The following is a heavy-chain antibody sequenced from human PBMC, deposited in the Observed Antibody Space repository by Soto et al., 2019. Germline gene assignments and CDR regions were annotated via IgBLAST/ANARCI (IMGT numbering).Heavy chain of an antibody. J-gene: IGHJ4*02. V-gene: IGHV4-34*01. D-gene: IGHD5-12*01. CDR2: INHSGST. Sequence: QVQLQQWGARLLKPSETLSLTCAVYGGSFSGYYWSWIRQPPGKGLEWIGEINHSGSTNYNPSLXXRXSISVDTSKNQFSLKLSSVTAADTAVYYCARGVGYSGYDTDYWGQGTLVTVSS. CDR1: GGSFSGYY. CDR3: ARGVGYSGYDTDY.